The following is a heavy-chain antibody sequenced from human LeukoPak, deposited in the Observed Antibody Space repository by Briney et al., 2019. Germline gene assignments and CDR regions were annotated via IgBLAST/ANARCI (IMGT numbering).Heavy chain of an antibody. CDR1: GFTFSSYW. CDR3: AKDMGVLTRGPFDY. CDR2: INSDGSST. D-gene: IGHD3-9*01. J-gene: IGHJ4*02. V-gene: IGHV3-74*01. Sequence: PGGSLRLSCAASGFTFSSYWMHWVRHAPGKGLVWVSRINSDGSSTIYADAVKGRYTISRDNAKNSLYLQMNSLRAEDTALYYCAKDMGVLTRGPFDYWGQGTLVTVSS.